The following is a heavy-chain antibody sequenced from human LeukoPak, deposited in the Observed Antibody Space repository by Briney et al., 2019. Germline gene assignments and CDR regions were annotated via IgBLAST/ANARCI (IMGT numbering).Heavy chain of an antibody. CDR1: GGSFSGYY. CDR2: INHSGST. J-gene: IGHJ4*02. Sequence: SETLSLTCAVYGGSFSGYYWSWIRQPPGKGLEWIGEINHSGSTNYNPSLKSRVTISVDTSKNQFSLKLSSVTAADTAVYYCAREGYHYDSSGYYPGRFDYWGQGTLVTVSS. D-gene: IGHD3-22*01. CDR3: AREGYHYDSSGYYPGRFDY. V-gene: IGHV4-34*01.